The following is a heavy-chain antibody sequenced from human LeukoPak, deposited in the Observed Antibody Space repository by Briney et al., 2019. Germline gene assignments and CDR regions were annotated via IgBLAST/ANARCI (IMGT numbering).Heavy chain of an antibody. Sequence: QPGGSLRLSCSASGFAFSNHWMHWVRQAPGKGLMWVARVNNDGSSPNYADSVKGRFTISRDNAKSTLYLRMDGLRAEDTAVYYCARVDFGDSVFDYWGRGTLVTVSS. V-gene: IGHV3-74*01. CDR1: GFAFSNHW. D-gene: IGHD4-17*01. CDR2: VNNDGSSP. J-gene: IGHJ4*02. CDR3: ARVDFGDSVFDY.